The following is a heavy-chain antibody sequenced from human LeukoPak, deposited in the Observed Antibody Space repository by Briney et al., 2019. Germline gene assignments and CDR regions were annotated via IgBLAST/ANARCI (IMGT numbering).Heavy chain of an antibody. CDR3: ARESGYCSSTSCYGYYYYMHV. J-gene: IGHJ6*03. CDR2: IIPIFGTA. V-gene: IGHV1-69*13. Sequence: SVKVSCKASGGTFSSYAISWVRQAPGQGLEWMGGIIPIFGTANYAQKFQGRVTITADESTSTAYMELSSLRSEDTAVYYCARESGYCSSTSCYGYYYYMHVWGKGTTVTVSS. CDR1: GGTFSSYA. D-gene: IGHD2-2*01.